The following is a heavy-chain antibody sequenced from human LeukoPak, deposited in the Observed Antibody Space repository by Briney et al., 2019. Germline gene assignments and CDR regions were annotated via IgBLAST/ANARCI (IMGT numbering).Heavy chain of an antibody. CDR2: IYSGGST. CDR1: GFTVSSNY. J-gene: IGHJ6*02. V-gene: IGHV3-53*01. D-gene: IGHD6-13*01. Sequence: AGSLSLSCAASGFTVSSNYLSWVRQAPGKGLEWVWVIYSGGSTYYEDSVKGRFTISRDTSKNTLYLQMNSLRAADTAVYYCARYIAAGTTTRAGFGMDVWGQGTTVTVSS. CDR3: ARYIAAGTTTRAGFGMDV.